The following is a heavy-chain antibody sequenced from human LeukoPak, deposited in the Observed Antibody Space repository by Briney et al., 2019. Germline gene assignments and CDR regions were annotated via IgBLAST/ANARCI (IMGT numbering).Heavy chain of an antibody. D-gene: IGHD5-24*01. CDR2: ISSSSSTI. J-gene: IGHJ5*02. Sequence: GGSLRLSCAASGFTFSSYSMNWVRQAPGKGLEWVSYISSSSSTIYYADSVKGRFTISRDNAKNSLYLQMNSLRAEDTAVYCCARDLRRRSPGWFDPWGQGTLVTVSS. CDR3: ARDLRRRSPGWFDP. CDR1: GFTFSSYS. V-gene: IGHV3-48*01.